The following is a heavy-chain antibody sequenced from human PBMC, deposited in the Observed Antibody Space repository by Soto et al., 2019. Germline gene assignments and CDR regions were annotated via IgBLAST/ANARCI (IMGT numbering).Heavy chain of an antibody. V-gene: IGHV1-46*01. CDR2: INPSGGRT. J-gene: IGHJ1*01. Sequence: ASVKVSCKASGYTFTHYHVYWVRQAPGRGLEWLGMINPSGGRTTYAQNLQGRVTMTRDTSTNTVYMELSTLRSEDTAVYYCAREAINSSGYSRYFQHWGQGTLVTVSS. CDR1: GYTFTHYH. D-gene: IGHD3-22*01. CDR3: AREAINSSGYSRYFQH.